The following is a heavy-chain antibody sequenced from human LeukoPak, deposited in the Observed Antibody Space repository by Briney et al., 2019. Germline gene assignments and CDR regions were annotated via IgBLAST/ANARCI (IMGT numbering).Heavy chain of an antibody. Sequence: SSEILSLTCAVYGGSFSGYCWSWIRQPPGKGLEWIGEINHSGSTSYNPSLKSRVTISVDTSKNQFSLKLSSVTAADTALYYCASYGSGSYSGFDYWGQGTLVTVSS. CDR2: INHSGST. CDR1: GGSFSGYC. D-gene: IGHD3-10*01. J-gene: IGHJ4*02. CDR3: ASYGSGSYSGFDY. V-gene: IGHV4-34*01.